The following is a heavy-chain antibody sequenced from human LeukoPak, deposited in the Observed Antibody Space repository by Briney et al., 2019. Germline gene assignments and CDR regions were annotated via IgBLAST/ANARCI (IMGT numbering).Heavy chain of an antibody. J-gene: IGHJ5*02. Sequence: SETPSLTCTVSGGSISSYYWSWIRQPPGKGLEWIGYIYYSGSTNYNPSLKSRVTISVDTSKNQFSLKLSSVTAADTAVYYCASSNPRYNWFDPWGQGTLVTVSS. CDR1: GGSISSYY. V-gene: IGHV4-59*01. D-gene: IGHD1-14*01. CDR3: ASSNPRYNWFDP. CDR2: IYYSGST.